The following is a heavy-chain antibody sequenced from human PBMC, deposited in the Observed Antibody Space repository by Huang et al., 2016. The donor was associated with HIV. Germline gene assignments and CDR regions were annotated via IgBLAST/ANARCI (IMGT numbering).Heavy chain of an antibody. Sequence: QVQLVQSGAEVKKPGASVKVSCEASGYTFTTYYIHWVRQAPGQGLEWMGWINPNSAGTHYAHRFQGRVTVTRDTTINTAYMELTRLTSDDTAVYYCAREPTGFYYGSDGYFDLWGRGTLVTVSS. CDR3: AREPTGFYYGSDGYFDL. D-gene: IGHD3-10*01. CDR2: INPNSAGT. CDR1: GYTFTTYY. V-gene: IGHV1-2*07. J-gene: IGHJ2*01.